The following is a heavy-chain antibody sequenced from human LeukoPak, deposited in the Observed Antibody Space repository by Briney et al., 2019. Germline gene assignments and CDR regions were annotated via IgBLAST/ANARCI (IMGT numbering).Heavy chain of an antibody. J-gene: IGHJ4*02. V-gene: IGHV3-53*01. CDR2: LYSGGTT. CDR1: GITVSNNY. D-gene: IGHD1-1*01. Sequence: GGPLRLSCAASGITVSNNYMSWVRQAPGKGLEWVSVLYSGGTTYYLDSVKGRFTISRDSSKNTLYLQMNSLRAEDTAMYYCASEKTGRDYWGQGTQVTVSS. CDR3: ASEKTGRDY.